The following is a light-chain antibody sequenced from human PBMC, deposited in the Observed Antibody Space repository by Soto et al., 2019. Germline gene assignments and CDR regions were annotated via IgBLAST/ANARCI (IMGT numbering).Light chain of an antibody. CDR3: QQLNSYPWT. V-gene: IGKV1-13*02. CDR2: EAS. J-gene: IGKJ1*01. Sequence: AIQLTQTPSSRSASVGDRVTITCRASQGIRSSLAWFQQKAGNPPKVLIYEASVLETGVSSRFSGSGSGTDFTLSISSLQPEDFATYYCQQLNSYPWTFGQGTTVEVK. CDR1: QGIRSS.